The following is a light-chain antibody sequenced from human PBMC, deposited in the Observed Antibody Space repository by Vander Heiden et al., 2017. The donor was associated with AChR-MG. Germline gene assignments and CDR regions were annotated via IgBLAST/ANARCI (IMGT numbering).Light chain of an antibody. CDR2: GNI. J-gene: IGLJ1*01. CDR3: QSYDTSLDGV. V-gene: IGLV1-40*01. CDR1: SSNIWAGYD. Sequence: QSVLTQPPSVSGAPGQRVTISCTGSSSNIWAGYDVHWYQQLPGTAPKLLIYGNINRPSGVPDRFSASKSGTSASLAITGLQAEDEADYYCQSYDTSLDGVFGTGTRVTVL.